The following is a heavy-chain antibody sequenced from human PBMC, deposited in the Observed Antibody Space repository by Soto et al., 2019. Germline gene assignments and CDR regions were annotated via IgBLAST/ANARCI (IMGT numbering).Heavy chain of an antibody. J-gene: IGHJ4*02. CDR3: AKDAPSYYDSSGYFDY. D-gene: IGHD3-22*01. CDR1: GFTFSSYG. V-gene: IGHV3-30*18. CDR2: ISYDGSNK. Sequence: GGSLRLSCAASGFTFSSYGMHWVRQAPGKGLEWVAVISYDGSNKYYADSVKGRITISRDNSKNTLYLQMNSQRAEDTAVYYCAKDAPSYYDSSGYFDYWGQGTLVTVSS.